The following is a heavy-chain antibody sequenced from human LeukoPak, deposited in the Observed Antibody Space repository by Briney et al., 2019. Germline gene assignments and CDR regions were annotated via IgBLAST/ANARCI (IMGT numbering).Heavy chain of an antibody. CDR3: ARHSSSWYYFDY. V-gene: IGHV1-69*13. Sequence: ASVKVSCKASGGTFSSYAISWVRQAPGQGLEWMGGIIPIFGTANYAQKFQGRVTITADESTSTAYMELSSLRSEDTAVYCCARHSSSWYYFDYWGQGTLVTVSS. CDR1: GGTFSSYA. D-gene: IGHD6-13*01. J-gene: IGHJ4*02. CDR2: IIPIFGTA.